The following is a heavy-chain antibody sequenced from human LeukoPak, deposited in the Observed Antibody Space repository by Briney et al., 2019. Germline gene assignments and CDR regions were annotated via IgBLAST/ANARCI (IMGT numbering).Heavy chain of an antibody. CDR1: GFTFSSYA. Sequence: GGSLRLSCAASGFTFSSYAMHWVRQAPGKGLEWVAVISYDGSNKYYADSVKGRFTISRDNSKNTLYLQMNSLRAEDTAVYYCALSGSLDYSGQGTLVTVSS. CDR2: ISYDGSNK. J-gene: IGHJ4*02. D-gene: IGHD3-10*01. CDR3: ALSGSLDY. V-gene: IGHV3-30*04.